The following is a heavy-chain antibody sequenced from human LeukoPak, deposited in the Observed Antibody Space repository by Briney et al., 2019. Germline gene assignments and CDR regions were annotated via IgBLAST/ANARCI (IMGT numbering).Heavy chain of an antibody. CDR2: IYYSGST. D-gene: IGHD2-2*01. CDR3: ARVSMVGVPAASRWFDP. CDR1: GGSISSYY. J-gene: IGHJ5*02. V-gene: IGHV4-59*01. Sequence: SETLSLTCTVSGGSISSYYWSWIRQPPGKGLEWIGYIYYSGSTNYNPSLKSRVTISVDTSKNQFSLKLSSVTAADTAVYYCARVSMVGVPAASRWFDPWGQRRLVTVSS.